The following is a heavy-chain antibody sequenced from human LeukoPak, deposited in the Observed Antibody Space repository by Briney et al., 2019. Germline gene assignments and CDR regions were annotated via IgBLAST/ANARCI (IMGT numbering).Heavy chain of an antibody. Sequence: GGSLRLSCAASGFTFSSYALSWVRQAPGKGLEWVSTISGSGGSTYYADSVKGRFTISRDNSKNTLYLQMNSLRAGDTAVYYCAKAYNVLMVYANGAFDIWGQGTMVTVSS. CDR2: ISGSGGST. V-gene: IGHV3-23*01. CDR1: GFTFSSYA. J-gene: IGHJ3*02. D-gene: IGHD2-8*01. CDR3: AKAYNVLMVYANGAFDI.